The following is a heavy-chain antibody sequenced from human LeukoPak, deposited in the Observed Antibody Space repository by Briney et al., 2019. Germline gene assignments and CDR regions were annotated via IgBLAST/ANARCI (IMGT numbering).Heavy chain of an antibody. Sequence: GASVKVSCKASGYTFTGYGISWVRQATGQGLERMVWISAYNGITNYAQKLQGRVTMTTDTSTSTAYMELRSLRSDDTAVYYCARDIPSIAAAGMNDYWGQGTLVTVSS. V-gene: IGHV1-18*01. CDR1: GYTFTGYG. CDR2: ISAYNGIT. CDR3: ARDIPSIAAAGMNDY. J-gene: IGHJ4*02. D-gene: IGHD6-13*01.